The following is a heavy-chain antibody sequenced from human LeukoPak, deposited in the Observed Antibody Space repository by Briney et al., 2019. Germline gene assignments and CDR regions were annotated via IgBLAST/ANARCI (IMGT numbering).Heavy chain of an antibody. CDR3: AELGITMIGGV. Sequence: SGGSLRLSCAASGFTFSSYSMIWVRQAPGKGLEWVSYISSSGSTIYYADSVKGRFTISRDNAKNSLYLQMNSLRAEDTAVYYCAELGITMIGGVWGKGTTVTISS. D-gene: IGHD3-10*02. J-gene: IGHJ6*04. V-gene: IGHV3-48*04. CDR1: GFTFSSYS. CDR2: ISSSGSTI.